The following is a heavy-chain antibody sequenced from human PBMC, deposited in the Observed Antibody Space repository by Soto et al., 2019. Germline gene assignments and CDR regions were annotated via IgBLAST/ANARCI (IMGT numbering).Heavy chain of an antibody. Sequence: QVQLVQSGAEVKKPGSSVKVSCKASGGTFSNYAITWVRQAPGQGLEWMGGVIPMFGTPNYAQKFQDRVTITADEWTDTAYMDLSSLRSEDRAVYYCGMMYSGGWGGDLGYWGQGTLVTVSS. CDR3: GMMYSGGWGGDLGY. CDR1: GGTFSNYA. CDR2: VIPMFGTP. D-gene: IGHD6-19*01. V-gene: IGHV1-69*12. J-gene: IGHJ4*02.